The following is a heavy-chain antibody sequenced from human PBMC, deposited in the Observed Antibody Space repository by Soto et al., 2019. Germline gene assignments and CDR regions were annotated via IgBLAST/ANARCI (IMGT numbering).Heavy chain of an antibody. Sequence: ASVKVSCKASGYTVTGYYMHWVRQAPGQGLEWMGWINPNSGGTNYAQKFQGRVTMTRDTSISTAYMELSRLRSDDTAVYYCARDPYCSSTSCPHPAMVEYWGKGPLVTVSS. CDR2: INPNSGGT. CDR3: ARDPYCSSTSCPHPAMVEY. J-gene: IGHJ4*02. V-gene: IGHV1-2*02. D-gene: IGHD2-2*01. CDR1: GYTVTGYY.